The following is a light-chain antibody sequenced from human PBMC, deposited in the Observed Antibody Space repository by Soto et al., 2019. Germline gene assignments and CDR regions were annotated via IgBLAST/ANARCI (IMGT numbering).Light chain of an antibody. J-gene: IGLJ3*02. CDR1: RSNVGENY. CDR3: SSYTVRNTWV. CDR2: EVG. Sequence: QSVLTQTPSVSAAPGQRVTISFSGSRSNVGENYVSWYRQYPSTAPKLILYEVGIRPSGVSDRFSGSKSVNTASLTISGLQPEDEADYYCSSYTVRNTWVFGGGTKLTVL. V-gene: IGLV2-14*01.